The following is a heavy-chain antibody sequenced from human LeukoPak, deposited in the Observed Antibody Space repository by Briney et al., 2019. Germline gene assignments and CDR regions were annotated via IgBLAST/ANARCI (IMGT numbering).Heavy chain of an antibody. J-gene: IGHJ4*02. D-gene: IGHD5-18*01. CDR1: GGSISTGGYY. Sequence: PSETLSLTCTVSGGSISTGGYYWTWIRPHPGKGLEWIGYIYNSGTTYYNPSLESRVTISGDTSKNQFSLELNPVTAADTAVYYCARTAGWSYGFDYWGQGTLVTVSS. CDR2: IYNSGTT. V-gene: IGHV4-31*03. CDR3: ARTAGWSYGFDY.